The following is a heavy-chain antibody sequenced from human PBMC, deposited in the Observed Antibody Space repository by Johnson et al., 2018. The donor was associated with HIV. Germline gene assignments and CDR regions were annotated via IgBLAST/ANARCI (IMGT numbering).Heavy chain of an antibody. CDR2: IYSGGTT. D-gene: IGHD1-26*01. Sequence: MLLVESGGGLVQRGGSLRLSCAASGFTVSSNYMSWVRQAPGKGLEWASIIYSGGTTYYADSVKGRFTISRDNSKNTLYLQMNSLRVEDTAVYYCARRLITREGSDSPTDAFDIWGQGTMVTVSS. V-gene: IGHV3-66*01. CDR1: GFTVSSNY. CDR3: ARRLITREGSDSPTDAFDI. J-gene: IGHJ3*02.